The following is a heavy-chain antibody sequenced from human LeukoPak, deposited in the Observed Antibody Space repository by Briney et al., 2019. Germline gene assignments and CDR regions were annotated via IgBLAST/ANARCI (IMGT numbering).Heavy chain of an antibody. D-gene: IGHD6-19*01. CDR2: INHSGST. J-gene: IGHJ3*02. CDR3: ARGNRAGDAFDI. Sequence: PSETLSLTCAVYGGSFSGYYWSWIRQPPGKGLEWIGEINHSGSTNYNPSLKSRVTISVDTSKNQFSLKLSSVTAADTAVYYCARGNRAGDAFDIWGQGTMVTVSS. V-gene: IGHV4-34*01. CDR1: GGSFSGYY.